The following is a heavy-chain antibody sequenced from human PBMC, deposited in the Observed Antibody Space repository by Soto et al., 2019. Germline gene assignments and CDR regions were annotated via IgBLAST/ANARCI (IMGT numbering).Heavy chain of an antibody. J-gene: IGHJ6*02. Sequence: SETLSLTCAVYGGSFSGYYWSWIRQPPGKGLEWIGEINHSGSTNYNPSLKSRVTISVDTSKNQFSLKLSSVTAADTAVYYCASRGPYYYYGMDVWGQGTTVTVSS. CDR3: ASRGPYYYYGMDV. CDR2: INHSGST. CDR1: GGSFSGYY. V-gene: IGHV4-34*01.